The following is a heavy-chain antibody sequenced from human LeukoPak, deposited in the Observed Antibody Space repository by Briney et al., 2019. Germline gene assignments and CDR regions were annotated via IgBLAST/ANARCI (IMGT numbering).Heavy chain of an antibody. CDR1: GYTFSRYD. Sequence: ASVKVSCKTSGYTFSRYDINWVRQATGQRPEWMGWMSPNSGHTGYAPKFQGRVTMTEDTSTDTAYMELSSLRSEDTAVYYCATDLGYGDSTGSFDYWGQGTLVTVSS. V-gene: IGHV1-8*01. J-gene: IGHJ4*02. CDR2: MSPNSGHT. D-gene: IGHD4-17*01. CDR3: ATDLGYGDSTGSFDY.